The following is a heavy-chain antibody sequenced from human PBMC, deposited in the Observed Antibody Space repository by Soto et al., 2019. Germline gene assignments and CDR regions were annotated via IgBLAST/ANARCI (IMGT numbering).Heavy chain of an antibody. CDR1: GGTFSSYA. CDR2: IIPIFGTA. Sequence: QVQLVQSGAEVKKPGSSVKVSCKASGGTFSSYAISWVRQAPGQGLEWMGGIIPIFGTANYAQKFQGRVTITADESTSTAYMKLSSLRSEDTAVYYCARGAKYYYDSSGYYYGDYWGQGTLVTVSS. J-gene: IGHJ4*02. V-gene: IGHV1-69*01. CDR3: ARGAKYYYDSSGYYYGDY. D-gene: IGHD3-22*01.